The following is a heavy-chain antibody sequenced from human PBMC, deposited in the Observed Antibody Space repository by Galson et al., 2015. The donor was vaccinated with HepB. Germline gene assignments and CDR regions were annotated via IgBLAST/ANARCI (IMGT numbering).Heavy chain of an antibody. D-gene: IGHD1-1*01. V-gene: IGHV3-23*01. CDR2: IGVNPGNT. Sequence: SLRLSCAASGFTFSSYAMSWVRQTPEKGLECVSAIGVNPGNTDYADSVRGRFTISRDNPKNMLYLQMNNLRAEDTAVYYCAKGTTNIDYWGQGTLVTVSS. J-gene: IGHJ4*02. CDR1: GFTFSSYA. CDR3: AKGTTNIDY.